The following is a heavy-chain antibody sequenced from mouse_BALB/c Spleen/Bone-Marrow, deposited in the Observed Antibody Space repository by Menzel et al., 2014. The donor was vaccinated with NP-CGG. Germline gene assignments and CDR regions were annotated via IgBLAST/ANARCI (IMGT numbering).Heavy chain of an antibody. V-gene: IGHV1-31*01. CDR3: ASPYGSSFH. CDR2: INPYNGAT. J-gene: IGHJ2*01. Sequence: DVKLQESGPELVKPGASVKISCKASGYSFTGYYMHWVKQSHVKSLEWIGRINPYNGATSYNQNFKDKASLTVDKSSSTAYMELHSLTSEDSAVYYCASPYGSSFHWSQGTTLTVSS. CDR1: GYSFTGYY. D-gene: IGHD1-1*01.